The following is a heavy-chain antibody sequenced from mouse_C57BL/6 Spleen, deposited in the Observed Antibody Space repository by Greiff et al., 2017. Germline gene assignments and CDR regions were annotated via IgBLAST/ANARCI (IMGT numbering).Heavy chain of an antibody. CDR1: GYTFTDYY. CDR3: ANYYYGSSYWYFDV. J-gene: IGHJ1*03. CDR2: INPNNGGT. V-gene: IGHV1-26*01. D-gene: IGHD1-1*01. Sequence: VQLQQSGPELVKPGASVKISCKASGYTFTDYYMNWVKQSHGKSLEWIGDINPNNGGTSYNQKFKGKATLTVDKSSSTAYMELRSLTSEDSAVYYCANYYYGSSYWYFDVWGTGTTVTVSS.